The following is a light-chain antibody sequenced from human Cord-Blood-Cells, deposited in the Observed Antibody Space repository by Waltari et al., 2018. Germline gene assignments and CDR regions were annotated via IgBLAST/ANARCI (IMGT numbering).Light chain of an antibody. Sequence: QSALTQPASVSGSPGQSITISCPGTRRDAGGDTYLSWYQQHPGKAPKLMIYDVSNRPSGVSNRFSGSKSGNTASLTISGLQAEDEADYYCSSYTSSSTGVFGGGTKLTVL. V-gene: IGLV2-14*01. CDR3: SSYTSSSTGV. CDR2: DVS. CDR1: RRDAGGDTY. J-gene: IGLJ3*02.